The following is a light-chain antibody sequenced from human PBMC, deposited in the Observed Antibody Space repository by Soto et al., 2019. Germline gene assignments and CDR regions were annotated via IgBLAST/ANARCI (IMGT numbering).Light chain of an antibody. CDR3: GTWDNSLSVVV. V-gene: IGLV1-51*01. Sequence: QSVLTQPPSVSAAPGQMVTISCSGSTSNIAYNYVSWYQQLPGTAPKLLIYEINKRPSGISDRFSASKSGMSATLAITGLQTGDEAHYYCGTWDNSLSVVVFGGGTKLTVL. CDR1: TSNIAYNY. CDR2: EIN. J-gene: IGLJ3*02.